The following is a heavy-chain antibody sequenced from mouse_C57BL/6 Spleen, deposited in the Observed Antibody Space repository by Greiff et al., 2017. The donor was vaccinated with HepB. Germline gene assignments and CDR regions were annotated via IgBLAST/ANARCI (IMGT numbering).Heavy chain of an antibody. Sequence: QVHVKQPGAELVKPGASVKLSCKASGYTFTSYWMHWVKQRPGQGLEWIGMIHPNSGSTNYNEKFKSKATLTVDKSSSTAYMQLSSLTSEDSAVYYCAKGYYGSSLYFDYWGQGTTLTVSS. CDR2: IHPNSGST. J-gene: IGHJ2*01. CDR3: AKGYYGSSLYFDY. CDR1: GYTFTSYW. D-gene: IGHD1-1*01. V-gene: IGHV1-64*01.